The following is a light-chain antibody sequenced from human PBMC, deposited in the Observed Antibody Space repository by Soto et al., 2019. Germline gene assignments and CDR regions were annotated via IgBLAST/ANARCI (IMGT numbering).Light chain of an antibody. CDR3: QQRSNWPLT. CDR2: DAS. V-gene: IGKV3-11*01. CDR1: QSVSSS. Sequence: EIVLTQSPATLSLSPGERATLSCMASQSVSSSLAWYQQKPGQAPRLLIHDASNRATGIPARFSGSGSGTDFTLTISSLEPEDFAVYYCQQRSNWPLTFGGGTKVEIK. J-gene: IGKJ4*01.